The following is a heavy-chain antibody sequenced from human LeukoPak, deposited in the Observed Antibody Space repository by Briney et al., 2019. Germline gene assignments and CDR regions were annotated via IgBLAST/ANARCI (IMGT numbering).Heavy chain of an antibody. J-gene: IGHJ4*02. CDR1: GFTFSNYA. CDR2: ISGSGDST. Sequence: GGSLRLSCAASGFTFSNYAMRRVRQAPGKGLEWVSGISGSGDSTYYADSVKGRFTISRDNSKNTLYLQMNSLRAEDTAVYYCARRPGIAVAGAFDYWGQGTLVTVSS. D-gene: IGHD6-19*01. CDR3: ARRPGIAVAGAFDY. V-gene: IGHV3-23*01.